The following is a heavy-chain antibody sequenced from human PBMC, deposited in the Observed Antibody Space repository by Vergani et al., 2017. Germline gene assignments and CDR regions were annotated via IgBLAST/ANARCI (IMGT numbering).Heavy chain of an antibody. V-gene: IGHV3-21*02. CDR3: VKDIAASGNYWYFDL. Sequence: EVQLVESGGGLVKPGGSLRLSYAASGFSFSSYSMNWVRQAPGKGLEWVASISGSSSYVFYRDSVEGRFTITRDNAKNSLYLQMNSLRAEDTALYYCVKDIAASGNYWYFDLWGRGTLVTVSS. D-gene: IGHD6-13*01. CDR1: GFSFSSYS. CDR2: ISGSSSYV. J-gene: IGHJ2*01.